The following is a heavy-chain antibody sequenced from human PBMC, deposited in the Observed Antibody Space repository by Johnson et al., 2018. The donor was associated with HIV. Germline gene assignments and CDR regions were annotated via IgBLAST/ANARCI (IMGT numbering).Heavy chain of an antibody. J-gene: IGHJ3*02. Sequence: VQLVESGGGLVQPGGSLRLSCAASGFTFSSYWMSWVRQAPGKGLEWVANIKQDGSEKYYVDSVKGRFTISRDNAKNSLFLQMNSLTAEDTAVYYCARKAFYYDSSGLRVVTVDIWGQGTMVTVSS. D-gene: IGHD3-22*01. CDR3: ARKAFYYDSSGLRVVTVDI. CDR2: IKQDGSEK. V-gene: IGHV3-7*05. CDR1: GFTFSSYW.